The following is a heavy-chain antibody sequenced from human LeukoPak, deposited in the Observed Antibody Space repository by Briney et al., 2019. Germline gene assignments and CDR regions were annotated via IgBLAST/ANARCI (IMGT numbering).Heavy chain of an antibody. CDR2: ISGSGGST. CDR1: GFTFSSYA. D-gene: IGHD6-19*01. V-gene: IGHV3-23*01. Sequence: GGSLRLSCAASGFTFSSYAMSWVRQAPGKGLEWVSAISGSGGSTYYADSVKGRFTISRDNSKNTLYLQMNSLRAEDTAVYYCATCPGYSSGWSYYFDYWGQGTLVTVSS. CDR3: ATCPGYSSGWSYYFDY. J-gene: IGHJ4*02.